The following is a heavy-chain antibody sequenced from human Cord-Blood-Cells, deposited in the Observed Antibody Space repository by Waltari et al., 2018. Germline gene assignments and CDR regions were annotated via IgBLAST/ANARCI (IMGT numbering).Heavy chain of an antibody. CDR2: IKQDGSEK. Sequence: EVQLVESGGGLVQPGGSLRLSCAAFGFTFSSYWMSWVRQAPGKGLEWVANIKQDGSEKYYVDSVKGRFTISRDNAKNSLYLQMNSLRAEDTAVYYCARSRTGDAFDIWGQGTMVTVSS. V-gene: IGHV3-7*01. D-gene: IGHD7-27*01. CDR3: ARSRTGDAFDI. J-gene: IGHJ3*02. CDR1: GFTFSSYW.